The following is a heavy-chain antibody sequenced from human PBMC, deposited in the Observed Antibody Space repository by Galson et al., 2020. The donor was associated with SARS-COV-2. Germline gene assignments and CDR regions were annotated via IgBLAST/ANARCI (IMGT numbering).Heavy chain of an antibody. CDR1: GFTFSSYA. CDR2: ISGSGDNT. Sequence: GESLKISCAASGFTFSSYAMSWVRQAPGKGLEWVSAISGSGDNTYYADSVKGRFTISRENSKNRLYLRVNSLRAEDTAVYYCAKVVTYYAFWSGYDYWGQGTLVTVSS. J-gene: IGHJ4*02. CDR3: AKVVTYYAFWSGYDY. D-gene: IGHD3-3*01. V-gene: IGHV3-23*01.